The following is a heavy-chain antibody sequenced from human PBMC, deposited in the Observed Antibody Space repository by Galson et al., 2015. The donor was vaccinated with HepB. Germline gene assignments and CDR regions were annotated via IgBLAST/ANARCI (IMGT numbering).Heavy chain of an antibody. CDR1: GFTFSSYG. D-gene: IGHD1-26*01. CDR3: AKDKNREGFDY. Sequence: SLRLSCAASGFTFSSYGMHWVRQAPGKGLEWVAVIWYDGSNKYYADSVKGRFTISRDNAKNSLYLQMNSLRAEDTALYYCAKDKNREGFDYWGQGTLVTVSS. V-gene: IGHV3-33*03. J-gene: IGHJ4*02. CDR2: IWYDGSNK.